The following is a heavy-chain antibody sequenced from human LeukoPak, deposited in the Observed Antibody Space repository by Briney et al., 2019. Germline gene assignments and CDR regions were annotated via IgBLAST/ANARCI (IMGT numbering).Heavy chain of an antibody. Sequence: GRSLRLSRAASGFTFSSYAMHWVRQAPGKGLEWVAVISYGGSNKYYADSVKGRFTISRDNSKNTLYLQMNSLRAEDTAVYYCTTGGSYYYDSSGYTDYWGQGTLVTVSS. CDR1: GFTFSSYA. V-gene: IGHV3-30-3*01. CDR2: ISYGGSNK. J-gene: IGHJ4*02. D-gene: IGHD3-22*01. CDR3: TTGGSYYYDSSGYTDY.